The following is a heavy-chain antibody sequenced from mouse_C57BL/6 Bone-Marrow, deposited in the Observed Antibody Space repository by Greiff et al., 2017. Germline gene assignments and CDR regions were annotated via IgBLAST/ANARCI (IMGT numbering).Heavy chain of an antibody. Sequence: VQLQQSGAELVRPGASVKLSCKASGFNIKDDYMHWVKQRPEQGLEWIGWIDPENGDTEYASKFQGKATITADTSSNTAYLQLSSLTSEDTAVYYCTDYYGSSGAYWGQGTLVTVSA. J-gene: IGHJ3*01. CDR3: TDYYGSSGAY. CDR2: IDPENGDT. D-gene: IGHD1-1*01. CDR1: GFNIKDDY. V-gene: IGHV14-4*01.